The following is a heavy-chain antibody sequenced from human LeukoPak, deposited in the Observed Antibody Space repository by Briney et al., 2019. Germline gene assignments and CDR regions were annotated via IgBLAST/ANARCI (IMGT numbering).Heavy chain of an antibody. CDR1: GYTFRSYY. V-gene: IGHV1-18*04. D-gene: IGHD1-14*01. CDR3: AREETTVWPPYPCY. Sequence: ASVKVSCKTSGYTFRSYYITWVRQAPGQGLEWMGWISGYNGKTSYARNLEGRVTMTTDTSTTTAYLELRSLTSDDTAIYYCAREETTVWPPYPCYWGQGTLVTVSS. J-gene: IGHJ4*02. CDR2: ISGYNGKT.